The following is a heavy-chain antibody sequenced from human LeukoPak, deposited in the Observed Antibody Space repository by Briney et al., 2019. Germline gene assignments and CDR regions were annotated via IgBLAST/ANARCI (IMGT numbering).Heavy chain of an antibody. V-gene: IGHV3-21*01. CDR2: TSSSSSSI. Sequence: GGSLRLSCAASGFTFSSYSMNWVRQAAGKALECVSSTSSSSSSIYYADSVKGRFTIPRDNAKNSLYLQMNSLRAEDTAVYYCARVDLRYCSSTSCYAPLDYWGQGTLVTVSS. D-gene: IGHD2-2*01. J-gene: IGHJ4*02. CDR3: ARVDLRYCSSTSCYAPLDY. CDR1: GFTFSSYS.